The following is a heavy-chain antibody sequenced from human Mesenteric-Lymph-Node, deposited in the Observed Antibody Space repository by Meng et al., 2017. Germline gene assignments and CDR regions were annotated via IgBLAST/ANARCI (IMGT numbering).Heavy chain of an antibody. V-gene: IGHV4-34*01. Sequence: QVQLQQWGAGLVKPSETLSLTCAVSGGSFSNYYWSWIRQPPGKGLEWIGEINHSGSTKYNPSLKSRVTISVDTSKNQFSLNLNSVTAADTAVYYCARGGSVPMVLSYWGQGTLVTVSS. D-gene: IGHD3-10*01. CDR2: INHSGST. J-gene: IGHJ4*02. CDR3: ARGGSVPMVLSY. CDR1: GGSFSNYY.